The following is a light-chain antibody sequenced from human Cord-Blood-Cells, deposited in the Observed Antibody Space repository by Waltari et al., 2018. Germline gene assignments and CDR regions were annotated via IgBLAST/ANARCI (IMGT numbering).Light chain of an antibody. CDR1: QSVSSN. CDR3: QQYNNWPPLT. J-gene: IGKJ4*01. CDR2: GSS. V-gene: IGKV3-15*01. Sequence: EIVMTQSPATLSVSPGERATLSCRASQSVSSNLAWYQQKPGPAPRLIIYGSSTRATGSPARFSGSGSGTEFTLTISSLQSEDFAVYYCQQYNNWPPLTFGGGTKVEIK.